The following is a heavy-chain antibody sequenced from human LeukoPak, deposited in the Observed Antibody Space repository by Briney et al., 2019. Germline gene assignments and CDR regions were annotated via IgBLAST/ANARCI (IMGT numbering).Heavy chain of an antibody. CDR2: INHSGST. Sequence: SETLSLTCAVYGGSFSGYYWSWIRQPPGKGLEWIGEINHSGSTNYNPSLKSRVTISVDTSKNQFSLKLSSVTAADTAVYYCARDGYYYGSGSSTRFDYWGQGTLVTVSS. CDR3: ARDGYYYGSGSSTRFDY. V-gene: IGHV4-34*01. CDR1: GGSFSGYY. J-gene: IGHJ4*02. D-gene: IGHD3-10*01.